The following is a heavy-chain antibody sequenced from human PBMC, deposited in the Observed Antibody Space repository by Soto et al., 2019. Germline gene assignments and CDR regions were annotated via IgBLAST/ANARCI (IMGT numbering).Heavy chain of an antibody. J-gene: IGHJ6*03. Sequence: SETLSLTCTVSGGSISSYYWSWIRQPPGKGLEWIGYIYYSGSTNYNPSLKSRVTISVETSKNQFSLKLSSVTAADTAVYYCAGVGSKRDYYYYYYMDVWGKGTTVTVSS. V-gene: IGHV4-59*01. CDR1: GGSISSYY. D-gene: IGHD3-16*01. CDR2: IYYSGST. CDR3: AGVGSKRDYYYYYYMDV.